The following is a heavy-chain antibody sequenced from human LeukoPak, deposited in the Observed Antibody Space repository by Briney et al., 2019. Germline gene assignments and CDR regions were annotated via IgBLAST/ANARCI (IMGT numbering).Heavy chain of an antibody. V-gene: IGHV4-4*07. J-gene: IGHJ6*03. CDR3: ARGRKSYYGSGSYRYYYYYMDV. Sequence: SETLSLTCTVSGGSISSYYWSWIRQPAGKGLEWIGRIYTSGSTNYNPSLKSRVTISVDTSKNQFSLKLSSVTAADTAVYYCARGRKSYYGSGSYRYYYYYMDVWDKGATVTVSS. CDR1: GGSISSYY. CDR2: IYTSGST. D-gene: IGHD3-10*01.